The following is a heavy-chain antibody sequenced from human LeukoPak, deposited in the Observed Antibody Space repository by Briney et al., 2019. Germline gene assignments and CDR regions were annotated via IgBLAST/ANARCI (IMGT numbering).Heavy chain of an antibody. J-gene: IGHJ4*02. D-gene: IGHD6-13*01. CDR3: TTVSPQQLYYFDY. Sequence: GGSLRLSCAASGFTFSNAWMSWVRQAPGKGLEWVGRIKSKTDGGTTDYAAPVKGRFTISRDDSKNTLYLQMNSLKTEDTAVYYCTTVSPQQLYYFDYWGQGTLVTVSS. V-gene: IGHV3-15*01. CDR1: GFTFSNAW. CDR2: IKSKTDGGTT.